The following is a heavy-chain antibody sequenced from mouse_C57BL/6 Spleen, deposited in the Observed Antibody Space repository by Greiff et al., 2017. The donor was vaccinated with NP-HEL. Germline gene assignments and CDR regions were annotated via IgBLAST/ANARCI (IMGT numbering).Heavy chain of an antibody. D-gene: IGHD4-1*01. CDR1: GYTFTSYW. V-gene: IGHV1-59*01. CDR2: IDPSDSYT. J-gene: IGHJ2*01. CDR3: ARSGGLGRYFDY. Sequence: QVQLQQPGAELVRPGTSVKLSCKASGYTFTSYWMHWVKQRPGQGLEWIGVIDPSDSYTNYNQKFKGKATLTVDTSSSTAYMQLSSLTSEDSAVYYCARSGGLGRYFDYWGQGTTLTVSS.